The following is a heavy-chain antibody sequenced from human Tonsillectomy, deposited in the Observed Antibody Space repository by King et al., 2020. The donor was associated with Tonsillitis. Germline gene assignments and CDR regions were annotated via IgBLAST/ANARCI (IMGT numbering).Heavy chain of an antibody. V-gene: IGHV3-48*03. CDR3: STPRGNALYYAFVY. J-gene: IGHJ4*02. Sequence: VQLVESGGGLVQPGGSLRLSCAASGFTFSSYEMNWVRQAPGKGLEWVSYISSSGSTIYYADSVKGRFTISRDNANNSLYLQMNSLRAEDTAVYYCSTPRGNALYYAFVYWGQGTLVTVSS. D-gene: IGHD3-3*01. CDR1: GFTFSSYE. CDR2: ISSSGSTI.